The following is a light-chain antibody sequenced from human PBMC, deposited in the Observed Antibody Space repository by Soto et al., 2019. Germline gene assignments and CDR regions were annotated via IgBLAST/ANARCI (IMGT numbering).Light chain of an antibody. Sequence: QSVLTQPPSVSGAPGQRVTISFSGSSSNIGAEYDVHWYQQRPGTAPKVLIYGNSNRPSWVPDRFSGSKSGTSASLAITGLQAADEADYYCQSYDISLNAWVFGGGTKLTVL. CDR1: SSNIGAEYD. CDR2: GNS. V-gene: IGLV1-40*01. J-gene: IGLJ3*02. CDR3: QSYDISLNAWV.